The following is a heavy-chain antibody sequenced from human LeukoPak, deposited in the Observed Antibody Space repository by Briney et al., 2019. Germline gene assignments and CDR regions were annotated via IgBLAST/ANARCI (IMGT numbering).Heavy chain of an antibody. J-gene: IGHJ4*02. CDR2: ICHNGNT. D-gene: IGHD5-24*01. CDR3: ATSRDGYNKFDY. Sequence: SETLSLTCAVSDGSISSSNWWSWVRQPPGKGLEWIGEICHNGNTNYIPSLKSRVTISVDKSKNQFSLKLRSVTAADTAVYYCATSRDGYNKFDYWGQGTLVTVSS. V-gene: IGHV4-4*02. CDR1: DGSISSSNW.